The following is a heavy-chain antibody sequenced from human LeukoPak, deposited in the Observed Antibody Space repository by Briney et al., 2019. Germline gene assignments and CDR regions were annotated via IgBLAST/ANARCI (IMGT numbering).Heavy chain of an antibody. CDR2: ISYDGSNK. J-gene: IGHJ4*02. CDR1: GFTFSSYA. D-gene: IGHD4-23*01. Sequence: GGSLRLSCAASGFTFSSYAMHWVRQAPGKGLEWVAVISYDGSNKYYADSVKGRFTISRDNSKNTLYLQMNSLRAEDTAVYHCASTYGGNVNVVDYWGQGTLVTVSS. CDR3: ASTYGGNVNVVDY. V-gene: IGHV3-30*04.